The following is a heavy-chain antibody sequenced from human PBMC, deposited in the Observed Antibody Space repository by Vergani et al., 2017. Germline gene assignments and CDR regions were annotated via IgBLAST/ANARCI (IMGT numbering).Heavy chain of an antibody. CDR3: ARGSRTEGGSGPDE. D-gene: IGHD2-15*01. Sequence: QVQLQESGPGLVKPSQTLSLSCTVSGGSVRTSIGYYWTWIRPPAGKTLEWIGGIFSSGTTNYTPSFKNRATMSVDTSKNQFSLTVNSVTAADTAVYYCARGSRTEGGSGPDEWGQGTLVTVSS. J-gene: IGHJ4*02. CDR1: GGSVRTSIGYY. CDR2: IFSSGTT. V-gene: IGHV4-61*02.